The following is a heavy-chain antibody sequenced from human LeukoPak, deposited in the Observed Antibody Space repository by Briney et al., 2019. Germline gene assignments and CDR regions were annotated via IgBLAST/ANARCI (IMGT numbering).Heavy chain of an antibody. CDR3: ARDKAVSELRFLEWLLGGFDP. J-gene: IGHJ5*02. D-gene: IGHD3-3*01. CDR2: INPNSGGT. V-gene: IGHV1-2*02. Sequence: APVKVSCKASGYTFTGYYMHWVRQAPVQGLEWMGWINPNSGGTNYAQKFQGRVTMTRDTSISTAYMELSRLRSDDTAVYYCARDKAVSELRFLEWLLGGFDPWGQGTLVTVSS. CDR1: GYTFTGYY.